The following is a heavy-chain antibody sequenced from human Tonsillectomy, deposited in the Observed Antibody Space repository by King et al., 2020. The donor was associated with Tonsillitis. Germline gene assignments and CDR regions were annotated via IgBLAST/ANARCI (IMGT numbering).Heavy chain of an antibody. CDR2: ISYDGSNK. D-gene: IGHD3-10*01. V-gene: IGHV3-30*18. CDR3: TKPALDFGWAFDI. Sequence: MQLVQSGGGVVQPGRSLRLSCAASGFTLSSYGMHWVRQAPGKGLEWVAVISYDGSNKYYADSVKGRFTVSRDSSRNTLYLQMNSLRAEDTAVYYCTKPALDFGWAFDIWGQGTMVTVSS. J-gene: IGHJ3*02. CDR1: GFTLSSYG.